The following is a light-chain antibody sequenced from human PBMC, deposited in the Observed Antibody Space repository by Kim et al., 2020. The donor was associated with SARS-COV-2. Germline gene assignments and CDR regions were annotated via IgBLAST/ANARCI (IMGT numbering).Light chain of an antibody. CDR2: HAS. Sequence: EIVLTQSPATLSLSPGERATLSCRASHSVSNYLAWFQQKPGQAPRLLIYHASSRATGIPLRFSGTGSGTDFTLTISNLEPDDFAVYYCQQRSSWPQITFGQGTRLEIK. CDR1: HSVSNY. J-gene: IGKJ5*01. V-gene: IGKV3-11*01. CDR3: QQRSSWPQIT.